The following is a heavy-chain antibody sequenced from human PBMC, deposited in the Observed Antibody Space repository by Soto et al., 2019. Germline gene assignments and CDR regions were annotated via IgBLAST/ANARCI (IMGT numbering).Heavy chain of an antibody. CDR3: ARAHHPYSNYALDY. Sequence: LSLTCTVSGGSISSSSYYWGWIRQPPGKGLEWIGSIYYSGSTYYNPSLKSRVTISVDTSKNQFSLKLSSVTAADTAVYYCARAHHPYSNYALDYWGQGTLVTVSS. CDR2: IYYSGST. CDR1: GGSISSSSYY. V-gene: IGHV4-39*01. D-gene: IGHD4-4*01. J-gene: IGHJ4*02.